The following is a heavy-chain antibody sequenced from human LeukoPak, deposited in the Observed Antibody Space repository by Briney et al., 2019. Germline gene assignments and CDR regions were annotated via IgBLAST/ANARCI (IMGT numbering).Heavy chain of an antibody. D-gene: IGHD3-10*01. CDR1: GFTLSNHA. V-gene: IGHV3-23*01. J-gene: IGHJ4*02. Sequence: WGSLRLSCAASGFTLSNHAMIWVRQVPGKGLEWVSSISGSGAMTYYADSVKGRFTISRDNAMDTLYLQMNSLRADDTAVYYCAKDRVDGSGSQFDSWGQGSLVIVSS. CDR3: AKDRVDGSGSQFDS. CDR2: ISGSGAMT.